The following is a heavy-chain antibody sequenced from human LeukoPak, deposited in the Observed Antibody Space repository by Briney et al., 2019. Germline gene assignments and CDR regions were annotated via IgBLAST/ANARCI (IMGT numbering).Heavy chain of an antibody. CDR1: GFTFNNYG. Sequence: GGSLRLSCAASGFTFNNYGLHWVRQAPGKGLGWVTFIPYDGSDKFYADSVKGRFTISRDNSKNTLYLQMNSPRAEDTALYYCARLLGYYFDFWGQGTLVTVSS. J-gene: IGHJ4*02. CDR2: IPYDGSDK. CDR3: ARLLGYYFDF. D-gene: IGHD3-10*01. V-gene: IGHV3-30*03.